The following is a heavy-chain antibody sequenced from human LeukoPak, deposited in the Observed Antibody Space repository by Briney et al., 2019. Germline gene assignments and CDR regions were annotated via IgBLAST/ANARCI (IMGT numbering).Heavy chain of an antibody. D-gene: IGHD4-11*01. CDR3: AKESHYSDYDY. Sequence: PGGSLRLSCAASGFTFSNYAISWVRQAPGKVLEWVSGISGSGGSTYYADSVKGRFTISRDNSKNMLYLQVKSLRADDTAVYYCAKESHYSDYDYWGQGTLVTVSS. V-gene: IGHV3-23*01. J-gene: IGHJ4*02. CDR2: ISGSGGST. CDR1: GFTFSNYA.